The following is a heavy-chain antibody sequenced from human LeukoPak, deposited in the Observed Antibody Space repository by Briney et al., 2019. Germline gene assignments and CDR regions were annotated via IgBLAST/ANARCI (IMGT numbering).Heavy chain of an antibody. J-gene: IGHJ4*02. D-gene: IGHD3-10*01. CDR3: AKKEEYYFDY. CDR2: IGSAGNT. CDR1: GFTFSTYD. V-gene: IGHV3-13*04. Sequence: GGSLRLSCAASGFTFSTYDMHWVRQATGKGLEWVSTIGSAGNTYYPGSVKGRFTISRDNAKNSLYLQMNSLRAEDTAVYYCAKKEEYYFDYWGQGTLVTVSS.